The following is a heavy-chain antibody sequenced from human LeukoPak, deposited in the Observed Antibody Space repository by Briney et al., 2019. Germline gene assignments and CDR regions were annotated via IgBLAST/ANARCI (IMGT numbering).Heavy chain of an antibody. CDR1: GFIFSSYW. Sequence: GGSLRLSCAASGFIFSSYWMDWVRQAPGKGLVWVSRINSDGSSTSYADSVKGRFTISRDNAKNTLYLQMNSLRAEDTAVYYCARGRLRGDFDYWGQGTLVTVSS. CDR3: ARGRLRGDFDY. CDR2: INSDGSST. V-gene: IGHV3-74*01. J-gene: IGHJ4*02. D-gene: IGHD2-21*01.